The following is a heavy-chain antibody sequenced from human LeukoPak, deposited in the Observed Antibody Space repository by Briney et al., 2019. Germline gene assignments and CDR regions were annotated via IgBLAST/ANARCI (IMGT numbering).Heavy chain of an antibody. CDR3: ARRAPTLDGSNLYYFDY. J-gene: IGHJ4*02. V-gene: IGHV1-69*01. D-gene: IGHD5-24*01. CDR2: IIPIFGTA. CDR1: GGTFSTYA. Sequence: SVKVSCKASGGTFSTYAINWVRQAPGQGVEWMGGIIPIFGTANYAQKFQGRVTITADESTTTAYMDLSSLRSEDTAVYYCARRAPTLDGSNLYYFDYWGQGTLVTVSS.